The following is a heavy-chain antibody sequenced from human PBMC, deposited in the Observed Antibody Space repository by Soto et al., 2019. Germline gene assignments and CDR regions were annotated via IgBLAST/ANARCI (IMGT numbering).Heavy chain of an antibody. J-gene: IGHJ4*02. CDR1: GFTFSSYA. CDR3: ARVPDSSGYHHIY. Sequence: GGSLRLSCAASGFTFSSYAMHWVRQAPGKGLEWVAVISYDGSNKYYADSVKGRFTISRDNSKNTLYLQMNSLRAEDTAVYYCARVPDSSGYHHIYWGQGTLVTVSS. V-gene: IGHV3-30-3*01. CDR2: ISYDGSNK. D-gene: IGHD3-22*01.